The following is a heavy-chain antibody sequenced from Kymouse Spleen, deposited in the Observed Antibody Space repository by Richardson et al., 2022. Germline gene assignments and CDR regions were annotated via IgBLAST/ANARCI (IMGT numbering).Heavy chain of an antibody. D-gene: IGHD3-10*01. V-gene: IGHV3-33*01. CDR1: GFTFSSYG. CDR3: ARGVTMVRGVIKDYYYGMDV. J-gene: IGHJ6*02. Sequence: QVQLVESGGGVVQPGRSLRLSCAASGFTFSSYGMHWVRQAPGKGLEWVAVIWYDGSNKYYADSVKGRFTISRDNSKNTLYLQMNSLRAEDTAVYYCARGVTMVRGVIKDYYYGMDVWGQGTTVTVSS. CDR2: IWYDGSNK.